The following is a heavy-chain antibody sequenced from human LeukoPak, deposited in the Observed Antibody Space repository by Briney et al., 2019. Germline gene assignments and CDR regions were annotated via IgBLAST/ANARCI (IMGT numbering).Heavy chain of an antibody. D-gene: IGHD3-22*01. V-gene: IGHV3-74*01. J-gene: IGHJ4*02. CDR3: VRDLELVYYDTSAYEY. CDR2: INNDGSST. Sequence: GGSLRLSCAASRFTFSAYWMHWVRQVPAKGLEWVSRINNDGSSTTYADSAKCRFTITRDNAKNTLFLQMYSLRAEDTAVYYCVRDLELVYYDTSAYEYWGQGNLVTVSS. CDR1: RFTFSAYW.